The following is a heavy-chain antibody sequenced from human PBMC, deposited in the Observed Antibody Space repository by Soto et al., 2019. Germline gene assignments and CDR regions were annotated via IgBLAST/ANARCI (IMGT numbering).Heavy chain of an antibody. CDR2: FSSYGST. J-gene: IGHJ5*02. V-gene: IGHV3-53*02. D-gene: IGHD7-27*01. CDR3: ARDNSILGAPFQS. CDR1: GFTVSSNS. Sequence: EVQLVETGGGLIHLGGSLILACAASGFTVSSNSVSWVSQAPGKGLEWVSVFSSYGSTYYADSVKGRITVSRDPSKNTMSRQMQSQRAEDTALYYCARDNSILGAPFQSWGLSTLVTVSS.